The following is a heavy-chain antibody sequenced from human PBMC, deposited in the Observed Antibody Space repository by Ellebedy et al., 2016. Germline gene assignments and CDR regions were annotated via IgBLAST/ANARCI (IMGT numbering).Heavy chain of an antibody. Sequence: GESLKISXAASGFTFSSYSMNWVRQAPGKGLEWVSHISSSSSAIYYADSVKGRFTISRDNAKNSLYLQMNSLRAEDTAVYYCARDRYCSGGSCYPEKYWGQGTLVTVSS. CDR2: ISSSSSAI. V-gene: IGHV3-48*04. CDR3: ARDRYCSGGSCYPEKY. J-gene: IGHJ4*02. D-gene: IGHD2-15*01. CDR1: GFTFSSYS.